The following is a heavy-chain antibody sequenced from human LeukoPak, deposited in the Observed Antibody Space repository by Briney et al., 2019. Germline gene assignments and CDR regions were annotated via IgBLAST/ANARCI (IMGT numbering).Heavy chain of an antibody. CDR2: VCAGDGST. Sequence: AAYLRLSCAASGFTFNSYAMSWVPPAPGKGLEWGSVVCAGDGSTYYAHSVKGRFTISRDKSTNTLYLQMNSQRAEVTAVDYCAKDALLNVMDDWGQGTTVTVSS. D-gene: IGHD2-15*01. V-gene: IGHV3-23*01. CDR1: GFTFNSYA. CDR3: AKDALLNVMDD. J-gene: IGHJ6*02.